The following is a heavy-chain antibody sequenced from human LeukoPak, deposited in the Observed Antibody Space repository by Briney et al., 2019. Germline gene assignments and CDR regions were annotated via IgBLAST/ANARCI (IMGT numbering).Heavy chain of an antibody. CDR1: GYTFTSYD. Sequence: ASVKVSCKASGYTFTSYDINWVRQATGQGLEWMGWMNPNSGNTGYAQKLQGRVTMTRNTSISTAYMELSSLRSEDTAVYYCARGSDDFWSGYSPSYWGQGTLVTVSS. J-gene: IGHJ4*02. CDR2: MNPNSGNT. CDR3: ARGSDDFWSGYSPSY. V-gene: IGHV1-8*01. D-gene: IGHD3-3*01.